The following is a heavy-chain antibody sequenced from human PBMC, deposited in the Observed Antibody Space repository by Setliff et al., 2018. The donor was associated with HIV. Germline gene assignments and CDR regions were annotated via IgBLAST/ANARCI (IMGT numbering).Heavy chain of an antibody. CDR2: IDGSGTPI. V-gene: IGHV3-11*04. CDR3: ARHWGNSFDI. Sequence: LRLSCVVSRFAVSRNYMSWVRQTPGKGLEWVSGIDGSGTPIYYADSVKGRFTISRDNAENSLYLEMNNLRGEDTAVYYCARHWGNSFDIWGQGTLVTVSS. J-gene: IGHJ3*02. CDR1: RFAVSRNY. D-gene: IGHD7-27*01.